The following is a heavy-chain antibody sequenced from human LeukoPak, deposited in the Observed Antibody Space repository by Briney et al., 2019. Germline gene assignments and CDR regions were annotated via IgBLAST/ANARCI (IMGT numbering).Heavy chain of an antibody. V-gene: IGHV4-34*01. D-gene: IGHD5-24*01. Sequence: PSETLSLTCAVYGGSFSGYYWSWIRQPPGKGLEWIGEINHSGSTNYNPSLKSRVTISVDTSKNQFSLKLSSVAVADTAVYYCAIFVEMATSPFDYWGQGTLVTVSS. CDR2: INHSGST. CDR1: GGSFSGYY. CDR3: AIFVEMATSPFDY. J-gene: IGHJ4*02.